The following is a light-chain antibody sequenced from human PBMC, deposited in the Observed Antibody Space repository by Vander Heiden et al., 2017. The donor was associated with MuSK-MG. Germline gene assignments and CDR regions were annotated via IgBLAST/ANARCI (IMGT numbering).Light chain of an antibody. CDR3: QQGHSTAFT. CDR1: QSINNY. V-gene: IGKV1-39*01. J-gene: IGKJ3*01. Sequence: DIQMTPSPSSLSASVGDRVTITRRASQSINNYLNWYQQRAVKAPKLLIYSASSLQSGVPSRFSGSGSGTDFTLTSRILHPEDFATYYCQQGHSTAFTFGRGTKVDIK. CDR2: SAS.